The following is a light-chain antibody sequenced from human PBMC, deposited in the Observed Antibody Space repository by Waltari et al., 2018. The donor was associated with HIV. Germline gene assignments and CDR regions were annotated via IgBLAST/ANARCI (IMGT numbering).Light chain of an antibody. Sequence: DIVLTQSPKYLAVSLGGRPAPNCTSSQSLLYRSSSYLAWYQQKLGQPPLLLISWASTREAGVPDRFAGSGSGRNFTLTISSLQPEDVAVYYCQQYFSSPLTFGPGTKVGI. CDR2: WAS. J-gene: IGKJ3*01. CDR3: QQYFSSPLT. V-gene: IGKV4-1*01. CDR1: QSLLYRSSSY.